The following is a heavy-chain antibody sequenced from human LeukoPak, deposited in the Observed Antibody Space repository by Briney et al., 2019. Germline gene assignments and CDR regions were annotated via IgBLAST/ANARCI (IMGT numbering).Heavy chain of an antibody. V-gene: IGHV4-39*07. CDR3: ARVVGVRVAWFDP. Sequence: PETLSLTCTVSGGSISSGSYYWSWIRQPAGKGLEWIGSIYHSGSTYYNPSLKSRVTISVDTSKDQFSLKLSSVTAADTAVYYCARVVGVRVAWFDPWGQGTLVTVSS. J-gene: IGHJ5*02. CDR2: IYHSGST. CDR1: GGSISSGSYY. D-gene: IGHD3-3*01.